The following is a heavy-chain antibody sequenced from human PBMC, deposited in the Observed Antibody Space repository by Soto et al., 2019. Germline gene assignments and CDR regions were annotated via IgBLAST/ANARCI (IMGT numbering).Heavy chain of an antibody. CDR1: GYTFTSYG. J-gene: IGHJ6*02. D-gene: IGHD5-18*01. Sequence: VASVKVSCKXSGYTFTSYGISWVRQAPGQGLEWMGWISAYNGNTNYAQKLQGRVTMTTDTSTSTAYMELRSLRSDDTAVYYCARDQDTAMVTVLWDYYYYGMDVWGQGTTVTVSS. CDR3: ARDQDTAMVTVLWDYYYYGMDV. V-gene: IGHV1-18*04. CDR2: ISAYNGNT.